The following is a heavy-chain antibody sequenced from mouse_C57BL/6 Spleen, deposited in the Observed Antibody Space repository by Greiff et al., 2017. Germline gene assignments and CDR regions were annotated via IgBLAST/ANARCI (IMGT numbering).Heavy chain of an antibody. D-gene: IGHD3-2*02. J-gene: IGHJ2*01. Sequence: QVQLQQPGAELVKPGASVKLSCKASGYTFTSYWMHWVKQRPGQGLEWIGMIHPNSGSTNYNEKFKSKATLTVDKSSSTAYMQLSSLTSEDSAVYYCARSRETAQANYWGQGTTLTVSS. CDR3: ARSRETAQANY. V-gene: IGHV1-64*01. CDR1: GYTFTSYW. CDR2: IHPNSGST.